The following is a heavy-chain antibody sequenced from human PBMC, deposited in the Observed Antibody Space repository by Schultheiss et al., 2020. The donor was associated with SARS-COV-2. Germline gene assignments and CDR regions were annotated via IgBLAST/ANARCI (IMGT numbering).Heavy chain of an antibody. V-gene: IGHV4-39*07. J-gene: IGHJ3*02. CDR1: GGSISSSSYY. D-gene: IGHD3-10*01. CDR3: ARWAPGELFAFDI. CDR2: IYYSGST. Sequence: GSLRLSCTVSGGSISSSSYYWGWIRQPPGKGLEWIGSIYYSGSTYYNPSLKSRVTISVDTSKNQFSLKLSSVTAADTAVYYCARWAPGELFAFDIWGQGTMVTVSS.